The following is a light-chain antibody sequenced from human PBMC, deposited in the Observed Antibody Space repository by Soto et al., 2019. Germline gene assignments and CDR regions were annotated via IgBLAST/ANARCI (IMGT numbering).Light chain of an antibody. J-gene: IGKJ1*01. Sequence: EIVMTQSPVTLSASPGERVTLSCRASQSVSSNLAWYQQKPGQAPSLLIYGAFTRATGITARFSGTGSGTEFTLTISSLQSEDFALYYCQQYNDWPLTFGQGTKVDIK. CDR3: QQYNDWPLT. CDR1: QSVSSN. V-gene: IGKV3-15*01. CDR2: GAF.